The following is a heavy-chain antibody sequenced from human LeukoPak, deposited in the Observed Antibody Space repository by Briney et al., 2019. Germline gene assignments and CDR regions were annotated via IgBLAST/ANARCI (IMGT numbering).Heavy chain of an antibody. CDR2: IYYIGTT. CDR3: ARGGFAPCSAGSCLLGNY. V-gene: IGHV4-59*01. Sequence: SETLSLTCTVSRGSISPYYWSWIRQSPGKGLEWIGYIYYIGTTNYNPSLQSRVTMSVDTSTNQFTLNLASVTAADTAVYYCARGGFAPCSAGSCLLGNYWGQGILVAVSS. J-gene: IGHJ4*02. D-gene: IGHD2-15*01. CDR1: RGSISPYY.